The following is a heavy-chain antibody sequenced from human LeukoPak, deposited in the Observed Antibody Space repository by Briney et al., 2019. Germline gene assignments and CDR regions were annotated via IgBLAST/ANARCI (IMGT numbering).Heavy chain of an antibody. D-gene: IGHD2-15*01. Sequence: SETLSLTCTVSGGSISNYYWSWIRQPPGKGLEYIGHIYYDGSTNYSPSLKSRLTISVDTSKNQFSPKLTSVTAADTAVYYCARRGYCSGNSCYLFDYWGQGTLVTVSS. CDR1: GGSISNYY. CDR2: IYYDGST. V-gene: IGHV4-59*08. CDR3: ARRGYCSGNSCYLFDY. J-gene: IGHJ4*02.